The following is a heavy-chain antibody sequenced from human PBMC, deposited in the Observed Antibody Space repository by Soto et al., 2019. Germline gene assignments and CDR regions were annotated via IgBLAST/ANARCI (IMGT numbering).Heavy chain of an antibody. CDR2: IIPIFGTA. J-gene: IGHJ6*02. CDR1: GGTFSSYA. V-gene: IGHV1-69*13. CDR3: ATFYGDYIVKYYYGMDV. D-gene: IGHD4-17*01. Sequence: SVKVSCKASGGTFSSYAISWVRQAPGQGLEWMGGIIPIFGTANYAQKFQGRVTITADESTSTAYMELSSLRSEDTAMYYCATFYGDYIVKYYYGMDVWGQGTTVTVSS.